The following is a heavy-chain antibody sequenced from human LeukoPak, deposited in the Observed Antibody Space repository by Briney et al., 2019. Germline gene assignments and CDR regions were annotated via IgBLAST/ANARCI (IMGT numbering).Heavy chain of an antibody. V-gene: IGHV3-48*01. CDR2: ISSSSSTI. CDR3: ARALWPQFDY. CDR1: GFTFSSYS. D-gene: IGHD5-24*01. Sequence: PGGSLRLSCAASGFTFSSYSMNWVRQAPGKGLEWVSYISSSSSTIYYADSVKGRFTISRDNAKNSLYLQMNSLRAEDTAVYYCARALWPQFDYWGQGTLVTVSS. J-gene: IGHJ4*02.